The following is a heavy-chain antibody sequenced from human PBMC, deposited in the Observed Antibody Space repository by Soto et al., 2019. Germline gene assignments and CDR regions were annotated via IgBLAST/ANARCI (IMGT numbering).Heavy chain of an antibody. CDR1: GFSLSTSGMC. D-gene: IGHD6-6*01. J-gene: IGHJ6*02. Sequence: SGPTLVNPTQTLTLTCTFSGFSLSTSGMCVSWIRQPPGKALEWLALIDWDDDKYYSTSLKTRLTISKDTSKNQVVLTMTNMDPVDTATYYCARIPEYSCSQLYHYCGMDVWGQGTTVTVSS. V-gene: IGHV2-70*01. CDR2: IDWDDDK. CDR3: ARIPEYSCSQLYHYCGMDV.